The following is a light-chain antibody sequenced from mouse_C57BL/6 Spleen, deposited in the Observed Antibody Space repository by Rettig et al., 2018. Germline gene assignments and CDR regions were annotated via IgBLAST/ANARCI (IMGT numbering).Light chain of an antibody. Sequence: QAVVTQESALTTSPGETVTLTCRSSTGAVTTSNYANWVQEKPDHLFTGLIGGTNNRAPGVPARFSGSLIGDKAALTITGAQTEDEAIYFCALWYSNHFWVFGGGTKLTVL. J-gene: IGLJ1*01. V-gene: IGLV1*01. CDR3: ALWYSNHFWV. CDR2: GTN. CDR1: TGAVTTSNY.